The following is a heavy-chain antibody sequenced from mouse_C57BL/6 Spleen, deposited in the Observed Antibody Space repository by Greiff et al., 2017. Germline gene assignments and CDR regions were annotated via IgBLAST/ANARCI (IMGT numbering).Heavy chain of an antibody. CDR3: ARHEELLPYWYFDV. CDR1: GFTFSSYG. CDR2: ISSGGSYT. Sequence: EVKLVESGGDLVKPGGSLKLSCAASGFTFSSYGMSWVRQTPDKRLEWVATISSGGSYTYYPDRVKGRFTISRDNAKNTLYLQMSSLKSEDTAMYYCARHEELLPYWYFDVWGTGTTVTVSS. J-gene: IGHJ1*03. V-gene: IGHV5-6*01.